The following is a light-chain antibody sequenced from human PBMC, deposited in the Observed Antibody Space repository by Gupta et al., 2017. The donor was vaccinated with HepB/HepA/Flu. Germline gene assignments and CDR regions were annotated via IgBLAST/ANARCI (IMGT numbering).Light chain of an antibody. CDR3: TSFRSGSTLVI. Sequence: QSGLTQPASVSGSPGQSITISCTGTSSDVGGYNSVSWYQQYPGRAPKLLIYDVSNRPSGVSNRFSRSKTGNSASLTISGLQAEDEAVYYCTSFRSGSTLVIFGGGTELTVL. J-gene: IGLJ2*01. V-gene: IGLV2-14*03. CDR2: DVS. CDR1: SSDVGGYNS.